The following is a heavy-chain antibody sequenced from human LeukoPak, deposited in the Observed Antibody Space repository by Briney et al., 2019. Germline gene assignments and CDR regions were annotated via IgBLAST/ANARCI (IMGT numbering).Heavy chain of an antibody. D-gene: IGHD3-22*01. V-gene: IGHV1-2*02. J-gene: IGHJ4*02. Sequence: ASVKVSCKASEYTFTGYYMHWVRQAPGQGLEWMGWINPNSGGTNYAQKFQGRVTMTRDTSISTAYMELSRLRFDDTAVYYCASGSSFDSSGRGFDYWGQGTLVTVSS. CDR3: ASGSSFDSSGRGFDY. CDR1: EYTFTGYY. CDR2: INPNSGGT.